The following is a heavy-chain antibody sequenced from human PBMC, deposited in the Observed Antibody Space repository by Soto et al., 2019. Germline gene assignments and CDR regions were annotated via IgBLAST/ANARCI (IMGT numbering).Heavy chain of an antibody. CDR3: ATQPPSSILRWGFGMDV. CDR1: GFSVTTNY. D-gene: IGHD1-26*01. V-gene: IGHV3-53*02. Sequence: EVQLVETGGGLIQPGGSLRLSCLASGFSVTTNYIIWVRQPPGKGLEWVSTTFTGGSTHYADSVKGRFSISRDNSKNTVYIQMNNLRVGDTAGYYCATQPPSSILRWGFGMDVWGQGNAVSVSS. CDR2: TFTGGST. J-gene: IGHJ6*02.